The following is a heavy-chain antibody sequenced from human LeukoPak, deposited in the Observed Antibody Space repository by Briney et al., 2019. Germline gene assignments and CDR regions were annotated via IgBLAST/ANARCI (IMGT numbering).Heavy chain of an antibody. CDR1: GFSLDDYA. D-gene: IGHD3-9*01. V-gene: IGHV3-9*01. CDR2: ISWDSGNQ. J-gene: IGHJ3*01. CDR3: VKDMGFDLLKDAFHV. Sequence: GGSLRLSCVGSGFSLDDYAMHWVRQVPGKGLEWVSSISWDSGNQAYTDSVKGRFTTSRDNDKNSLYLQMSSLRPEDTALYYCVKDMGFDLLKDAFHVWGQGTLVTVSS.